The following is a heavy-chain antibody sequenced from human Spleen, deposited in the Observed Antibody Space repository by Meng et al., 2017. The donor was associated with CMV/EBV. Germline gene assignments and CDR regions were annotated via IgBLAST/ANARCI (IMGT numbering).Heavy chain of an antibody. CDR2: IFYTANT. CDR3: ARGHLVGFDY. Sequence: FHVSARAITQWGSSWVSFRHHPRKVLPWIGYIFYTANTYYTPSLASRTTISVDTSKNQFSLNVTSVTAADTAVYYCARGHLVGFDYWGQGALVTVSS. J-gene: IGHJ4*02. D-gene: IGHD2-2*01. V-gene: IGHV4-31*03. CDR1: ARAITQWGSS.